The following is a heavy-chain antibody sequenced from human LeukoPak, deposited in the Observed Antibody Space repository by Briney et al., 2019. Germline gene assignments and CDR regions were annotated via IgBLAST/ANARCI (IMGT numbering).Heavy chain of an antibody. J-gene: IGHJ4*02. CDR2: INHSGST. CDR1: GGSLSGYY. V-gene: IGHV4-34*01. D-gene: IGHD2-21*02. Sequence: SETLSLTCGVYGGSLSGYYWSWIRQPPGKGLEWIGEINHSGSTNSNSSLRSRVTISIDTSKNQFSLNLTSVTAADTAVYYCARYCSHIDCFSSYFDSWGQGILVTVSS. CDR3: ARYCSHIDCFSSYFDS.